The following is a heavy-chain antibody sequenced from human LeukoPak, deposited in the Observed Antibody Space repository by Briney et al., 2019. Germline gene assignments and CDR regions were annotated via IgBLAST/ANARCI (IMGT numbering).Heavy chain of an antibody. J-gene: IGHJ6*02. D-gene: IGHD3-10*01. V-gene: IGHV4-59*01. Sequence: PSETLSLTCTVSGGSLSRYYWSLIRQPPGKGLEWIGYLSYSGSTNYNPSLKSRVTISVDTSKNQFSLKLSSVTAADTAVYYCARVVHYGSGSLSGMDVWGQGTTVTVSS. CDR1: GGSLSRYY. CDR3: ARVVHYGSGSLSGMDV. CDR2: LSYSGST.